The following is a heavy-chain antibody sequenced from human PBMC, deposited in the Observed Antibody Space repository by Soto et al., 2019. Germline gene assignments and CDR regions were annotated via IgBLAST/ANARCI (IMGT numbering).Heavy chain of an antibody. V-gene: IGHV1-3*01. J-gene: IGHJ4*02. Sequence: ASVKVSCKASGYTLTSYAMHWVRQAPGQRPEWMGWINAGNGNTKYSQKFQDRVTISKDTSANTAYMELSSLRSEDTAVYFCARVRIAVAGFDYWGQGTQVTVSS. CDR3: ARVRIAVAGFDY. CDR2: INAGNGNT. D-gene: IGHD6-19*01. CDR1: GYTLTSYA.